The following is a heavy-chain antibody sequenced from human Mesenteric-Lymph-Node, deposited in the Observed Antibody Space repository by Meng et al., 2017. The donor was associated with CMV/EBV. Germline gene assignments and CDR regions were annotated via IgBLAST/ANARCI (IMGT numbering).Heavy chain of an antibody. V-gene: IGHV1-8*01. D-gene: IGHD3-3*01. Sequence: ASVKVSCKASGYTFTSYDIHWVRQATGQGLEWMGWMNPNSGNTGYAQKFQGRVTMTRNTSISTAYMELSSLRSEDTAVYYCARGLRYGVVEWSDYYYYGMDVWGQGTTVTVSS. CDR1: GYTFTSYD. J-gene: IGHJ6*02. CDR3: ARGLRYGVVEWSDYYYYGMDV. CDR2: MNPNSGNT.